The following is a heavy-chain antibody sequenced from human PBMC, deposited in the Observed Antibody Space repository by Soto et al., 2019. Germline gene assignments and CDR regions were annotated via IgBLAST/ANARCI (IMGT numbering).Heavy chain of an antibody. D-gene: IGHD6-19*01. CDR1: GFTFSSYA. V-gene: IGHV3-30-3*01. CDR3: ARRAAKVGSGWFFDY. CDR2: ISYDGSNK. J-gene: IGHJ4*02. Sequence: GGSLRLSCAASGFTFSSYAVHWVRQAPGKGLEWVAVISYDGSNKYYADSVKGRFTISRDNPKNTLYLQMNSLRAEDTAVYSCARRAAKVGSGWFFDYWGQGTLVPVSP.